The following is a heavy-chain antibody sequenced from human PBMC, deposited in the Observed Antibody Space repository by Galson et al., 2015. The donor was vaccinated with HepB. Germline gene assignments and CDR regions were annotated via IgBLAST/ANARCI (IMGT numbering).Heavy chain of an antibody. Sequence: SLRLSCAASGFTFSPYTMNWVRQAPGKGLEWISYISTTSVNKFSADSVKGRFIISRDNAKNLLYLQMNSLRAENTAVYYCTRIALSGSYWYFDYWGQGSLVTVSS. CDR1: GFTFSPYT. CDR2: ISTTSVNK. V-gene: IGHV3-48*01. D-gene: IGHD1-26*01. CDR3: TRIALSGSYWYFDY. J-gene: IGHJ4*02.